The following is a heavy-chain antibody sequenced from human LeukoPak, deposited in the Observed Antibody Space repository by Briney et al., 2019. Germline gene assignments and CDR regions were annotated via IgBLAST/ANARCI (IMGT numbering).Heavy chain of an antibody. V-gene: IGHV3-23*01. D-gene: IGHD2-15*01. CDR3: AKDYRVVVTAFDY. Sequence: PGGSLRLSCAASGFTFSSYAMSWVRQAPGKGLEWVSAISGSGGSTYYADSVKGRLTISRDNSKNTLYLQMNSLRAEDTAVYYCAKDYRVVVTAFDYWGQGTLVTVSS. J-gene: IGHJ4*02. CDR2: ISGSGGST. CDR1: GFTFSSYA.